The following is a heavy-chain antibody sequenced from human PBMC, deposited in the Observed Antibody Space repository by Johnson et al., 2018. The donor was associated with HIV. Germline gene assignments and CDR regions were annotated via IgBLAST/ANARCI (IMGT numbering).Heavy chain of an antibody. CDR2: ISYSASSM. Sequence: QVQLVESWGGLVKPGGSLRLSCAASGFTFSDYYMSWIRQAPGKGLEWVSYISYSASSMFYADSLQGRFTISRDNAKNSLYLQMNYLRVEDTAVYYCARLERLGGLSRVLDMWGQGTMVTVSS. V-gene: IGHV3-11*04. CDR1: GFTFSDYY. D-gene: IGHD6-19*01. J-gene: IGHJ3*02. CDR3: ARLERLGGLSRVLDM.